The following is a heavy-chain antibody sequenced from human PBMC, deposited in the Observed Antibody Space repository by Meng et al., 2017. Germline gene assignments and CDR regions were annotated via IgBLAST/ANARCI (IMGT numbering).Heavy chain of an antibody. Sequence: QVQLQQVGEGLLEPAETLSLTCAVYGGSCSGYYWSWIRQPPGKGLEGIEEINHSGSTNYNPSYKRRVTISLDTSKNQFSLKLSSVTAADTAVYYCARGRSGTWPWYFDLWGRGTLVTVSS. CDR3: ARGRSGTWPWYFDL. CDR2: INHSGST. D-gene: IGHD1-1*01. J-gene: IGHJ2*01. CDR1: GGSCSGYY. V-gene: IGHV4-34*01.